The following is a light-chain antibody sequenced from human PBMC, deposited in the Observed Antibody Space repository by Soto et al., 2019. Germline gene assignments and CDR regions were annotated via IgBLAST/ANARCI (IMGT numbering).Light chain of an antibody. Sequence: EIVMTQSPATLSVSPGERATLSCRASQSMSSNLAWYQQRPGQAPRLLIYGDSTRATGIPARFSGSGSGTDFTLTISSLQPEDFAVYYCQQYNKVPVTFGQGTKVDIK. CDR3: QQYNKVPVT. V-gene: IGKV3-15*01. CDR1: QSMSSN. CDR2: GDS. J-gene: IGKJ1*01.